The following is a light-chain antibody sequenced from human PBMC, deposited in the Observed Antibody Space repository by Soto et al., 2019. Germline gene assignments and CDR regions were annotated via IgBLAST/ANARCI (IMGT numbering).Light chain of an antibody. Sequence: DIQMTQSPSTLSGSVGNRFTITCRTSQTISSWLDWYQQKPGKAPKLLIYKASTLKSGVPSRFSGSGSGTEFTLTISSLQPDDFATYYCQQYYTYWHMFGQGTKVDIK. J-gene: IGKJ1*01. CDR2: KAS. CDR1: QTISSW. V-gene: IGKV1-5*03. CDR3: QQYYTYWHM.